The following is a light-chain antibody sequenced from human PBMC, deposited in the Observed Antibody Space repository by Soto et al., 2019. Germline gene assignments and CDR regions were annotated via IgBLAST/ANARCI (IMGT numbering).Light chain of an antibody. J-gene: IGKJ2*01. CDR3: EQYNNWYT. Sequence: EVVLTQSPVTLSVSPGERATLSCRASQSVSNNLAWYQQKPGQAPRLLIYGASTRATGIPARFSGSGSATELTLSISILQSANFSVYYCEQYNNWYTFGQGTKLEIK. CDR1: QSVSNN. V-gene: IGKV3-15*01. CDR2: GAS.